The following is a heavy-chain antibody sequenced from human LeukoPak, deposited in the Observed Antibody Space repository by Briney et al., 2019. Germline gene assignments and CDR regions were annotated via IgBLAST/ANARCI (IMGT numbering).Heavy chain of an antibody. CDR1: GFTFSNAW. CDR2: IKRKTDGGTT. D-gene: IGHD2-2*01. Sequence: GGSLRLSCAASGFTFSNAWMSWVRQAPGKGLEWVGRIKRKTDGGTTDYAASVKGRFTISRDDSKNTLYLQMNSLKTEDTAVYYCTTGQILGYCSSTSCYPFDYWGQGTLVTVSS. J-gene: IGHJ4*02. V-gene: IGHV3-15*01. CDR3: TTGQILGYCSSTSCYPFDY.